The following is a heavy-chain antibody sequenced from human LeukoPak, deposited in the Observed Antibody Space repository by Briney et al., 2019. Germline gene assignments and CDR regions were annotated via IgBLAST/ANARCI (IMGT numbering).Heavy chain of an antibody. V-gene: IGHV3-23*01. Sequence: GGSLRLSCAASGFTFSSHAMSWVRRAPGKGLEWVSGLIENGATTYYADSVKGRFTISRDNSRNTMYLQMNSLRVEDAAVYYCVKDYQVGNSPAFGDYWGQGTLVTISS. D-gene: IGHD1-26*01. J-gene: IGHJ4*02. CDR2: LIENGATT. CDR3: VKDYQVGNSPAFGDY. CDR1: GFTFSSHA.